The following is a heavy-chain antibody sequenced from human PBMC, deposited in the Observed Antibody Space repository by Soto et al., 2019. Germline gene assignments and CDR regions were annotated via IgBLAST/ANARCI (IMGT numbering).Heavy chain of an antibody. J-gene: IGHJ4*02. Sequence: QVQLVQSGAEVKKPGSSVKVSCKASGGTFSSYTISWVRQAPGQGLERMGRIIPILGIANYAQKFQGRVTITADKSTSTAYMELSSLRSEDTAVYYCARDALGGDGYWGQGTLVTVSS. D-gene: IGHD3-3*01. CDR1: GGTFSSYT. CDR2: IIPILGIA. CDR3: ARDALGGDGY. V-gene: IGHV1-69*08.